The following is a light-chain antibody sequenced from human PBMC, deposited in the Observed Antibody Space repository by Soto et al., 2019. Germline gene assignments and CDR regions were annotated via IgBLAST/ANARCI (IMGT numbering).Light chain of an antibody. V-gene: IGKV3-20*01. Sequence: EGVLTQSPVTLSLSPGERATLSCRASQSITNNYLAWYQQKPGRAHRLLIYGASSRATGIPDRFSGSGSGTDFTLTISRLEPEDFAMYYCQQYGYLVTFGGGTKVDIK. J-gene: IGKJ4*01. CDR2: GAS. CDR3: QQYGYLVT. CDR1: QSITNNY.